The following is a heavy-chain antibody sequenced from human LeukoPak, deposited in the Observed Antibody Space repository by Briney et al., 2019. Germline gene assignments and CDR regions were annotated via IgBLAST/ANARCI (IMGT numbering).Heavy chain of an antibody. Sequence: ASVKVSCXASGYTFNDYYMHWVRRAPGQGLEWVGWINPISGGTDYAQKFQGRVTMTRDTSISTAYMELSRLRSDDTAVYYCAKDRGRNWGSDYWGQGTLVTVSS. J-gene: IGHJ4*02. V-gene: IGHV1-2*02. CDR2: INPISGGT. CDR3: AKDRGRNWGSDY. D-gene: IGHD7-27*01. CDR1: GYTFNDYY.